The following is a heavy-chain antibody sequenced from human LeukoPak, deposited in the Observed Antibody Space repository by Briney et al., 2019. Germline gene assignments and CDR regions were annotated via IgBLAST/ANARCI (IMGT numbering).Heavy chain of an antibody. J-gene: IGHJ6*02. V-gene: IGHV4-4*02. CDR3: ARDWIWVGAGYGLDV. D-gene: IGHD3-10*01. Sequence: SETLSLTCGVSGGSISSNNWWSWVRQPPGKGLEWIGEIYHSGSTNYNPSLKSRVTISVDKSKNQFSLKLSSVTAADTAVYYCARDWIWVGAGYGLDVWGQGTTVVVSS. CDR1: GGSISSNNW. CDR2: IYHSGST.